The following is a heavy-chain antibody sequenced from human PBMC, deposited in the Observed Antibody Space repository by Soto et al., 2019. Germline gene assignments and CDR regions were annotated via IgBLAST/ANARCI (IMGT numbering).Heavy chain of an antibody. D-gene: IGHD1-26*01. V-gene: IGHV3-23*01. Sequence: GGSLRLSCAASGFTFSNYAIIWVRQAPGKGLEWVSSISGSGGSTYYADSVKGRFTISRDNSKNTLYLQMNSLRPEDTAVYYCATYSGNYERYGVYYGMDVWGQGTTVTVSS. J-gene: IGHJ6*02. CDR3: ATYSGNYERYGVYYGMDV. CDR2: ISGSGGST. CDR1: GFTFSNYA.